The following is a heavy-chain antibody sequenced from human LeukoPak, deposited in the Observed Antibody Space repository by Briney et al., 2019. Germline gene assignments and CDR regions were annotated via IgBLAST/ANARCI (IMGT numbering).Heavy chain of an antibody. CDR3: ARRGDAWQILYSFDV. J-gene: IGHJ3*01. D-gene: IGHD2-15*01. CDR1: GASLARDMYH. CDR2: IYYDGST. Sequence: SETLSLTCTVSGASLARDMYHWGWVRQSPGKGLEWLGTIYYDGSTFYSPSFKSRVTISINASKKQLSLNLASVTAADTAVYYCARRGDAWQILYSFDVWGQGTAVIVSS. V-gene: IGHV4-39*01.